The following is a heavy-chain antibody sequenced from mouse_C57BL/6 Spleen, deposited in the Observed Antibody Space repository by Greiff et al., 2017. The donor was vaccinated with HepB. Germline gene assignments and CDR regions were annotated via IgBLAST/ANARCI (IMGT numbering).Heavy chain of an antibody. Sequence: QVQLKESGTELVKPGASVKLSCKASGYTFTSYWMHWVKQRPGQGLEWIGNINPSNGGTNYNEKFKSKATLTVDKSSSTAYMQLSSLTSEDSAVYYCAREGIGSSLFDYWGQGTTLTVSS. V-gene: IGHV1-53*01. CDR2: INPSNGGT. CDR3: AREGIGSSLFDY. CDR1: GYTFTSYW. J-gene: IGHJ2*01. D-gene: IGHD1-1*01.